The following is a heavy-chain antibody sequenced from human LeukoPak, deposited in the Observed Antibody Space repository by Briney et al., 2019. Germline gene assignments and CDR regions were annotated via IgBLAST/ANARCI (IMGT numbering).Heavy chain of an antibody. J-gene: IGHJ4*02. CDR3: ARVGRDGYNFHY. V-gene: IGHV4-34*01. CDR1: GGSFSGYY. Sequence: SETLSLTCAVYGGSFSGYYWNWIGQPPGKGLEGIGEINHRGSTNYNPSLKSRVTISVDTSKNQFSLKVSSVTAADTAVYYCARVGRDGYNFHYWGQGTLVTVSS. CDR2: INHRGST. D-gene: IGHD5-24*01.